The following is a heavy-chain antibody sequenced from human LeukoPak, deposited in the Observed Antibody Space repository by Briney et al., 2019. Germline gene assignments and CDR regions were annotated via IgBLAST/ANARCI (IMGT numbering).Heavy chain of an antibody. J-gene: IGHJ5*02. Sequence: ASVKVSCKASGYTFTGYYMHWVRQAPGQGIEWMGWINPNSGGTNYAQKFQGRVTMTRDTSISTAYMELSRLRSDDTAVYYCARVTRGGYAWRFDPWGQGTLVTVSS. V-gene: IGHV1-2*02. D-gene: IGHD5-12*01. CDR3: ARVTRGGYAWRFDP. CDR2: INPNSGGT. CDR1: GYTFTGYY.